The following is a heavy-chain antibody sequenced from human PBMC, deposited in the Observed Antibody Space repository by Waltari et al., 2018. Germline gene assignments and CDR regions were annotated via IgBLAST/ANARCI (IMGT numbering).Heavy chain of an antibody. CDR2: IYNFGNT. V-gene: IGHV4-39*01. D-gene: IGHD3-10*01. CDR3: ARPSRGIQPFDY. J-gene: IGHJ4*02. Sequence: QLQLQESGPGLVKPSETLSLPCNVSGGSISSSSYYWGWVRQPPGKGLEWIGSIYNFGNTFYNPSLSSRVTISMDTPNNQFSLKLSSVTAADTAVYYCARPSRGIQPFDYWGPGTLVTVSS. CDR1: GGSISSSSYY.